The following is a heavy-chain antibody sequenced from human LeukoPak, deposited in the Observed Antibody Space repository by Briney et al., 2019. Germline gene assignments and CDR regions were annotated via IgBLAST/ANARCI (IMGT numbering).Heavy chain of an antibody. J-gene: IGHJ4*02. Sequence: GGSLRLSCAASGFTFSSYAMHWVRQAPGKGLEWVAFIRYDGSNKYYADSVKGRFTISRDNSKNTLYLQMNSLRAEDTAVYYCAKEPAAADWLFDYWGQGTLVTVSS. CDR1: GFTFSSYA. CDR2: IRYDGSNK. D-gene: IGHD6-13*01. CDR3: AKEPAAADWLFDY. V-gene: IGHV3-30*02.